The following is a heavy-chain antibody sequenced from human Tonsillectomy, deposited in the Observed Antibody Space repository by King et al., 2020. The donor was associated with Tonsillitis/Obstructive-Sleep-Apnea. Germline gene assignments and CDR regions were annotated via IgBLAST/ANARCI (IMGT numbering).Heavy chain of an antibody. CDR3: ARRLLVRDHYSWYFDL. J-gene: IGHJ2*01. CDR1: GYTFTSSD. CDR2: MNPNSGNT. D-gene: IGHD2-21*01. V-gene: IGHV1-8*01. Sequence: VQLVESGAEVKKPGASVKVSCKASGYTFTSSDINWVRQATGQGLEWMGWMNPNSGNTAYAQKFQGRITMTRDTSISTAYMELSSLRSEDTAVYYCARRLLVRDHYSWYFDLWGRGTLVTVSS.